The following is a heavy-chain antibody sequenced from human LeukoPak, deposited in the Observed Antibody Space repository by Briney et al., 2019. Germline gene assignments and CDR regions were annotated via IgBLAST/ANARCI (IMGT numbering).Heavy chain of an antibody. CDR3: ARGLYCSGGSCRFDY. J-gene: IGHJ4*02. Sequence: GGSLKISCEGSGYSFTSSWIGWVRQMPGKGLGWMGIIYPGDSDIRYSPSFQGQVTISADKSITTAYLQWSSLKASDTAIYYCARGLYCSGGSCRFDYWGQGTLVTVSS. D-gene: IGHD2-15*01. V-gene: IGHV5-51*01. CDR1: GYSFTSSW. CDR2: IYPGDSDI.